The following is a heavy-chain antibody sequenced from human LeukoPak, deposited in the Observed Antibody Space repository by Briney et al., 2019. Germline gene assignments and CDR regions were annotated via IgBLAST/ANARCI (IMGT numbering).Heavy chain of an antibody. Sequence: PGGSLRLSCAASGFTFSSNYMSWVRQAPGKGLEWVSVIYSGGSTYYADSVKGRFTISRDNSKNTLYLQMNSLRAEDTAVYYCAREYRYQVGSDAFDIWGQGTMVTVSS. V-gene: IGHV3-66*01. CDR2: IYSGGST. J-gene: IGHJ3*02. D-gene: IGHD1-26*01. CDR3: AREYRYQVGSDAFDI. CDR1: GFTFSSNY.